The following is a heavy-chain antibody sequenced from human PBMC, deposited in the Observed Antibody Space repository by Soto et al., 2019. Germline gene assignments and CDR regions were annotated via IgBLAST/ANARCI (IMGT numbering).Heavy chain of an antibody. Sequence: PGESLKISCRGSGYYSTSYWIAWVLQMSGKGLEWLGSVYVSDSETKYSPSFQGQVTISADKSTNTAYLHWSSLKASDTAMYYCARRGTLSGRDAFDVWGEGTMVTVSS. CDR2: VYVSDSET. V-gene: IGHV5-51*01. J-gene: IGHJ3*01. D-gene: IGHD5-12*01. CDR1: GYYSTSYW. CDR3: ARRGTLSGRDAFDV.